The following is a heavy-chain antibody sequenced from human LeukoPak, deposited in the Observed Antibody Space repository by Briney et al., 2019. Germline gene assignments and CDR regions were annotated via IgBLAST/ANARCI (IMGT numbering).Heavy chain of an antibody. J-gene: IGHJ4*02. CDR3: ARAHNWKYGSFDF. CDR1: GFTFSYYS. Sequence: GGSLRLSCAASGFTFSYYSMNWVRQAPGKGLEWVSFISTSSSYIYYADSLKGRFTISRGNAKNSLYLQMNSLRAEDTAVYYCARAHNWKYGSFDFWGQGTLVTVSS. CDR2: ISTSSSYI. V-gene: IGHV3-21*01. D-gene: IGHD1-7*01.